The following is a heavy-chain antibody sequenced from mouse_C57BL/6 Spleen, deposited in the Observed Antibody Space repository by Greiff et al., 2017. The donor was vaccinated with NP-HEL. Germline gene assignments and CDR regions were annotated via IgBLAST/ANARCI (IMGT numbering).Heavy chain of an antibody. CDR3: ARDTRPYGNYWFAY. J-gene: IGHJ3*01. D-gene: IGHD2-1*01. V-gene: IGHV1-72*01. CDR1: GYTFTSYW. Sequence: QVQLQQPGAELVKPGASVQLSCKASGYTFTSYWMHWVKQRPGRGLEWIGRIDPNSGGTKSNEKFKSKATLTVDKPSSTAYMQLSSRTSEDSAVYYCARDTRPYGNYWFAYWGQGTLVTVSA. CDR2: IDPNSGGT.